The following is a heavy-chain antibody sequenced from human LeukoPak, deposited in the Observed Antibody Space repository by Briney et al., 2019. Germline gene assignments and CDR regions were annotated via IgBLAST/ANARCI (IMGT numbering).Heavy chain of an antibody. V-gene: IGHV1-46*01. CDR1: GYTFTSYY. CDR3: GREGVSGNYLDY. J-gene: IGHJ4*02. CDR2: INPSGGST. Sequence: ASVKVSCKASGYTFTSYYMHWVRQAPGQGLEWMGIINPSGGSTSYAQKFQGRVTMTRDTSTSTVYMELSSLRSEDTAVYYCGREGVSGNYLDYWGQGTLVTVSS. D-gene: IGHD3-10*01.